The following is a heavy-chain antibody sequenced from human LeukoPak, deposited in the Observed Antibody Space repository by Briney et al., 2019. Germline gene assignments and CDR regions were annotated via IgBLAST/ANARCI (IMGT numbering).Heavy chain of an antibody. Sequence: SETLSLTCTVSGGSISSYYWSWIRQPPGKGLEWIGYIYYSGSTNYNPSLKSRVTISVDTSKNQFSLKLSSVTAADTAAYYCARAVAANFDYWGQGTLVTVSS. CDR3: ARAVAANFDY. V-gene: IGHV4-59*01. CDR1: GGSISSYY. J-gene: IGHJ4*02. CDR2: IYYSGST. D-gene: IGHD6-19*01.